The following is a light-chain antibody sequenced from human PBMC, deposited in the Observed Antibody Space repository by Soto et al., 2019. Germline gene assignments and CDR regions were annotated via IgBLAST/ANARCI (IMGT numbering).Light chain of an antibody. Sequence: DIQVTQSPSSVSASVGYRVTISCRASQDISNFLAWYQQKPGEAPKFLIYAASNLQSGVPSKFSVSGSGTDFTLTISSLQPEDFAVYYCQQARRFPITFGQGTRLEI. CDR1: QDISNF. CDR2: AAS. J-gene: IGKJ5*01. V-gene: IGKV1-12*01. CDR3: QQARRFPIT.